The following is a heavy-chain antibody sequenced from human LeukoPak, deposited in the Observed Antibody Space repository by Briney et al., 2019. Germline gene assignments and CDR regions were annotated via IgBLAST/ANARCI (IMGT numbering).Heavy chain of an antibody. V-gene: IGHV3-23*01. J-gene: IGHJ4*02. CDR3: AKTQSSDIVVVPAAMPFDY. Sequence: GGSLRLSCAASGFTFSSYAMSWVRQAPGKGLEWVSAVSGSGSSTYYADSVRGPFTVSRDNSKNTLYLQMNSLRAEDTAVYYCAKTQSSDIVVVPAAMPFDYWGQGTLVTVSS. D-gene: IGHD2-2*01. CDR2: VSGSGSST. CDR1: GFTFSSYA.